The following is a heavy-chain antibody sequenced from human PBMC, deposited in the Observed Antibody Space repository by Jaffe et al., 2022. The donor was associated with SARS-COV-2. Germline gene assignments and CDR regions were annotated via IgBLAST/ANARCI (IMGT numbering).Heavy chain of an antibody. CDR3: WGSSGYYSLP. D-gene: IGHD3-22*01. CDR2: INHSGST. J-gene: IGHJ5*02. Sequence: QVQLQQWGAGLLKPSETLSLTCAVYGGSFSGYYWSWIRQPPGKGLEWIGEINHSGSTNYNPSLKSRVTISVDTSKNQFSLKLSSVTAADTAVYYCWGSSGYYSLPWGQGTLVTVSS. V-gene: IGHV4-34*01. CDR1: GGSFSGYY.